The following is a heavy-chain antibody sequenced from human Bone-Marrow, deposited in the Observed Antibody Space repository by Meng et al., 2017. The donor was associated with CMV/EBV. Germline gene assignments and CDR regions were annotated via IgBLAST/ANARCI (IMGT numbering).Heavy chain of an antibody. Sequence: GESLKISCAASGFSFNYYAFHWVRQAPGKGLEWVAVISYDATKKYYADSVKGRFTISRDNSKSTLYVQMTGLRAEDTAVYYCARAPSGVDTIFGVVTVYYYYYGMDFWGQGTTVTVSS. CDR1: GFSFNYYA. CDR3: ARAPSGVDTIFGVVTVYYYYYGMDF. CDR2: ISYDATKK. J-gene: IGHJ6*02. V-gene: IGHV3-30-3*01. D-gene: IGHD3-3*01.